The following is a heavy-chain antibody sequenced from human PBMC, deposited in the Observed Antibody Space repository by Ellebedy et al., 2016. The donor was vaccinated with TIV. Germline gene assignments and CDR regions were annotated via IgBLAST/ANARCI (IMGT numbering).Heavy chain of an antibody. CDR2: ISTIHNDNK. CDR1: GYTFTNYG. J-gene: IGHJ6*02. D-gene: IGHD3-22*01. Sequence: ASVKVSWXASGYTFTNYGITWVRQAPGQGLEWMGWISTIHNDNKQYGQKVQGRLTMTADTATSTAYMELRSLRSDDTAVYYCARSVVVVRRTNGYYGMDVWGQGTTVIVSS. CDR3: ARSVVVVRRTNGYYGMDV. V-gene: IGHV1-18*04.